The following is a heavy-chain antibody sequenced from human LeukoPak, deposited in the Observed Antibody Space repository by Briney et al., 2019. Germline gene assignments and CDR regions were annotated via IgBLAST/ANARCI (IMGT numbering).Heavy chain of an antibody. CDR2: INAGNGNT. J-gene: IGHJ4*02. CDR1: GYTFTSYA. CDR3: ASSVATIFLHGLTFDY. Sequence: ASVKVSCKASGYTFTSYAMHWVRQAPGQRLEWMGWINAGNGNTKYSQKFQGRVTITRDTSASTAYMELSSLRSEDTAVYCCASSVATIFLHGLTFDYWGQGTLVTVSS. V-gene: IGHV1-3*01. D-gene: IGHD5-12*01.